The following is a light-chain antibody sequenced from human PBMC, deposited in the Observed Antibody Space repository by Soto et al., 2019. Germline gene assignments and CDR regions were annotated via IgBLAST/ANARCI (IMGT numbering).Light chain of an antibody. J-gene: IGKJ1*01. Sequence: DIQMTQSPSSLSASVGDRVTITCRASQSISSYLNWYQQKPGKAPKLLIFGASSLQSGVPSSFSGSGSGTDFSLTISSLQPDDFAAYYCQQTYSTSTWTFGQGTKVDIK. CDR3: QQTYSTSTWT. CDR2: GAS. CDR1: QSISSY. V-gene: IGKV1-39*01.